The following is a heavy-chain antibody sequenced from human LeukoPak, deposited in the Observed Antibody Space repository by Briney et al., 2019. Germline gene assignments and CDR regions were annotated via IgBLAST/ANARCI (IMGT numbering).Heavy chain of an antibody. CDR3: AKDPGVVPAHYFDY. J-gene: IGHJ4*02. CDR1: GFTFSSYA. D-gene: IGHD2-2*01. V-gene: IGHV3-23*01. CDR2: TGSTGVST. Sequence: GGSLRLSCAASGFTFSSYAMNWVRQAPGKGLEWVSGTGSTGVSTFYADSVKGRFTVSRDNSKNTLSLQMSSLRVEDTAVYYCAKDPGVVPAHYFDYWGQGTLVTVSS.